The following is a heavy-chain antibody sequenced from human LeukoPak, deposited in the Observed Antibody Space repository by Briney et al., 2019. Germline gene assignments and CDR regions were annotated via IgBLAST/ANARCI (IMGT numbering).Heavy chain of an antibody. J-gene: IGHJ6*03. CDR1: GGTFTSYA. V-gene: IGHV1-69*01. Sequence: SSVKVSCNASGGTFTSYAISWLRQAPGQGLEWMGGIIPIFGTANYAQKFQGRVTITADESTNAAYTELSSLRSEDTAVYYCARGITSGPYYYCYMDVWAKGTTVTVSS. D-gene: IGHD3-3*01. CDR2: IIPIFGTA. CDR3: ARGITSGPYYYCYMDV.